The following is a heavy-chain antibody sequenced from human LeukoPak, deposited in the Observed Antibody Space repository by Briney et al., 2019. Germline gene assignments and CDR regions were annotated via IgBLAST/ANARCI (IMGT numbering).Heavy chain of an antibody. CDR1: GGTFSSYA. Sequence: EASVKVSCKASGGTFSSYAISWVRQAPGQGLEWMGRIIPILGIANYAQKFQGRVTITADKSTSTAYMELSSLRSEDTAVYYCASYYYDSSGQTYGMDVWGQGTTVTVSS. CDR3: ASYYYDSSGQTYGMDV. CDR2: IIPILGIA. D-gene: IGHD3-22*01. V-gene: IGHV1-69*04. J-gene: IGHJ6*02.